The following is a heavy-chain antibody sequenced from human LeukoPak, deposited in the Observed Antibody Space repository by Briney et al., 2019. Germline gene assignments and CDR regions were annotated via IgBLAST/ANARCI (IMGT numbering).Heavy chain of an antibody. D-gene: IGHD3-22*01. CDR3: ARDQGYYDSSGYLTYWFDP. J-gene: IGHJ5*02. Sequence: VASVKVSCKASGCTFTSYGISWVRQAPGQGLEWMGWISAYNGNTNYAQKLQGRVTMTTDTSTSTAYMELRSLRSDDTAVYYCARDQGYYDSSGYLTYWFDPWGQGTLVTVSS. V-gene: IGHV1-18*01. CDR2: ISAYNGNT. CDR1: GCTFTSYG.